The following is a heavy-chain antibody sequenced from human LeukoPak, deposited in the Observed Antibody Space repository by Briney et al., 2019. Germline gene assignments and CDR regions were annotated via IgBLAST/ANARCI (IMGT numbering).Heavy chain of an antibody. CDR2: IYHSGST. CDR3: ARDRVTGSSWWFDP. J-gene: IGHJ5*02. CDR1: GGSISSGGYS. D-gene: IGHD6-13*01. V-gene: IGHV4-30-2*01. Sequence: SETLSLTFAVSGGSISSGGYSWSWIRQPPGKGLEWIGYIYHSGSTYYNPPLKSRVTISVDRSKNQFSLKLSSVTAADTAVYYCARDRVTGSSWWFDPWGQGTLVTVSS.